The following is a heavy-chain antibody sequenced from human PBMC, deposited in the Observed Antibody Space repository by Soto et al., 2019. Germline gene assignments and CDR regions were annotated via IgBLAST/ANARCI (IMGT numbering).Heavy chain of an antibody. CDR1: GFSLTTSGMY. CDR2: IDWDDNK. J-gene: IGHJ6*02. D-gene: IGHD3-10*01. CDR3: ARIRGSHFGSESYFRSSFHPVEPMDV. Sequence: ASGPTLVNPTQTLSLTCTFSGFSLTTSGMYVTWIRQPPGKALEWLALIDWDDNKYYSTSLKTRLTISKDTSENQVVLTLTNMDPVDTATYFCARIRGSHFGSESYFRSSFHPVEPMDVWGRGTTVTVSS. V-gene: IGHV2-70*01.